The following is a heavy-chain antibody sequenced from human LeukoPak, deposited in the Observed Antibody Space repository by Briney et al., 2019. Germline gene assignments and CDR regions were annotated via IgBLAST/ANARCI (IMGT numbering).Heavy chain of an antibody. CDR1: GYTFTGYY. CDR3: ARGVEMATILDY. CDR2: IIPMLGIA. J-gene: IGHJ4*02. V-gene: IGHV1-69*04. Sequence: GASVKVSSKASGYTFTGYYMHWVRQAPGQGLEWMARIIPMLGIANYAQKFQGRVTITADKSTSTAYMELSSLRSEDTAVYYCARGVEMATILDYWGQGTLVTVSS. D-gene: IGHD5-24*01.